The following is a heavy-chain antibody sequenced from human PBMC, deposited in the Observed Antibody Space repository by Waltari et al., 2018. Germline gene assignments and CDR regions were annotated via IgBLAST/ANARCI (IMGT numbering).Heavy chain of an antibody. V-gene: IGHV4-38-2*02. CDR1: GYSISRGYY. CDR2: IYHSGIT. J-gene: IGHJ6*03. CDR3: ARDGRAVAGYYCMDV. Sequence: QVQLQESGPGLVKPSETLSLTCRVSGYSISRGYYGAWIRQPPGKGLEWIGNIYHSGITYYTPSLQSRVTISVDTSQNQFSLKLSSVTAADTAVYYCARDGRAVAGYYCMDVWGKGTTVTVSS. D-gene: IGHD6-19*01.